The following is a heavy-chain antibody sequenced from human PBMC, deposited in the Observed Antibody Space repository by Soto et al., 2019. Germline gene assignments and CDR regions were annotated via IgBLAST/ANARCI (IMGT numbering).Heavy chain of an antibody. CDR3: ARGDRGAFDL. V-gene: IGHV3-74*01. CDR1: GFTFSYYW. CDR2: IHSDGSST. J-gene: IGHJ3*01. D-gene: IGHD1-26*01. Sequence: EVQLVESGGGLVRPGGSLRLSCAASGFTFSYYWMHWVRQAPGKGLVWVSPIHSDGSSTTYADFVKGRFIISRDNARNTVHLQMNSVRVEDTAVYYCARGDRGAFDLWGQGTVVTVSS.